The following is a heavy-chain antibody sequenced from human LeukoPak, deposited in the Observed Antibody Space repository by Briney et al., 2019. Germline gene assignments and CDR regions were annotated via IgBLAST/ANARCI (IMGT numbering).Heavy chain of an antibody. CDR1: GYTFTGYY. CDR2: INPISGGT. J-gene: IGHJ4*02. V-gene: IGHV1-2*02. Sequence: WASVKVSCKASGYTFTGYYMHWVRQAPGQGLEWMGWINPISGGTNSAQKFQGRVTMTRDTSISTAYMELSRLKSDDTAVYYCASGLPYQDSSGYHYFDYWGQGTLVTVSS. CDR3: ASGLPYQDSSGYHYFDY. D-gene: IGHD3-22*01.